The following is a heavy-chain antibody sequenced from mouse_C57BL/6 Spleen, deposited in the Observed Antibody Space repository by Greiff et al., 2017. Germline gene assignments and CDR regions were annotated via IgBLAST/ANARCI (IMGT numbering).Heavy chain of an antibody. CDR2: ISSGGSYT. Sequence: DVQLQESGGDLVKPGGSLKLSCAASGFTFSSYGMSWVRQTPDKRLEWVATISSGGSYTYYPDSVKGRFTISRDNAKNTLYLQMSSLKSEDTAMYYCASIYYDYPWFAYWGQGTLVTVSA. CDR1: GFTFSSYG. D-gene: IGHD2-4*01. CDR3: ASIYYDYPWFAY. J-gene: IGHJ3*01. V-gene: IGHV5-6*01.